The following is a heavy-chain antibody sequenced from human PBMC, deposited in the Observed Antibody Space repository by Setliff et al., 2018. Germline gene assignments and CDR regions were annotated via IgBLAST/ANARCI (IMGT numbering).Heavy chain of an antibody. CDR1: GYTFNNYG. D-gene: IGHD3-9*01. CDR3: ARGQTLRHFDWPTAFDY. V-gene: IGHV1-18*01. Sequence: ASVKVSCKASGYTFNNYGVIWVRQAPGQGPEWMGWISAYSGETNYAQIFQGRVTMTTDTPTSTAYMELRSLTSDDTAVYYCARGQTLRHFDWPTAFDYWGLGTLVTVSS. CDR2: ISAYSGET. J-gene: IGHJ4*02.